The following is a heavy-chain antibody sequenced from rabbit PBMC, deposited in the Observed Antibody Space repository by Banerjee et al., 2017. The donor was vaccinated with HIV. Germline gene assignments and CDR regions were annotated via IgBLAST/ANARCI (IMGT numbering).Heavy chain of an antibody. CDR1: GFSLSSYA. Sequence: HSVEVSGGRLPTSGTPLTLTCTVFGFSLSSYAMGWVREATGKGLEWIGYICSDGTTYYASWAQGRFTISRASTTLDLKMTSLTTEDTVTYFCGRLNDGIPGNLWGPGARVTV. CDR2: ICSDGTT. D-gene: IGHD4-2*01. J-gene: IGHJ4*01. CDR3: GRLNDGIPGNL. V-gene: IGHV1S69*01.